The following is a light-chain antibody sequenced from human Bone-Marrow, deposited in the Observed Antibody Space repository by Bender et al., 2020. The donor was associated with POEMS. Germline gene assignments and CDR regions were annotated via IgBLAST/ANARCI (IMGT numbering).Light chain of an antibody. CDR3: SSYTSTNTLVV. Sequence: QSALTQPRSVSGSPGQSVTISCTGTSSDVGGYDYVSWYQQHPGKAPELMIYNVNKRPSGVPDRFSGSKSGNTASLTISGLQAEDEADYYCSSYTSTNTLVVFGGGTKLTVL. CDR1: SSDVGGYDY. V-gene: IGLV2-11*01. J-gene: IGLJ2*01. CDR2: NVN.